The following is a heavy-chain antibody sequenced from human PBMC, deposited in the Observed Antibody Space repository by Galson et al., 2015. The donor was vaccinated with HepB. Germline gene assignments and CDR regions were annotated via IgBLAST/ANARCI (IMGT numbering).Heavy chain of an antibody. CDR2: ISFDGSEK. CDR3: ARASDSGFSKFYYYYLDV. J-gene: IGHJ6*03. V-gene: IGHV3-30-3*01. Sequence: SLRLSCAASGFTFSHYAIHWVRQAPGRGLEWVAVISFDGSEKYHADSVKGRVIISRDNSKNTLYVQMNGLRPEDTAVYYCARASDSGFSKFYYYYLDVWGEGATVTVSS. CDR1: GFTFSHYA. D-gene: IGHD3-22*01.